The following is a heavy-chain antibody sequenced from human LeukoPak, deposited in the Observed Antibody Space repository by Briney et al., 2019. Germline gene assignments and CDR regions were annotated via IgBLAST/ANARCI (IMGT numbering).Heavy chain of an antibody. CDR3: ARVGYYGSGSYYNPYYYYYYMDV. J-gene: IGHJ6*03. CDR1: GFTFSSYG. D-gene: IGHD3-10*01. Sequence: RGSLRLSCAASGFTFSSYGMHWVRQAPGKGLEWVAFIRFDGSNKYYADSVKGRFTISRDNSKNRLYLQMNSLRAEDMAVYYCARVGYYGSGSYYNPYYYYYYMDVWGKGTTVTISS. CDR2: IRFDGSNK. V-gene: IGHV3-30*02.